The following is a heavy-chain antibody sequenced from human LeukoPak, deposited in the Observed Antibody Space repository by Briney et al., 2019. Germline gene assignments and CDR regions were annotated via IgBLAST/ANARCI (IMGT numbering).Heavy chain of an antibody. Sequence: SGTPSLSSTLSRGSISRYYWSWRRPPPRGGRWWIGYIYYSGSTNYNPSLKSRVTISVDTSKNQFSLKLSSVTAADTAVYYCARGHNRVATTYWGQGTLVTVSS. CDR2: IYYSGST. CDR1: RGSISRYY. CDR3: ARGHNRVATTY. V-gene: IGHV4-59*01. J-gene: IGHJ4*02. D-gene: IGHD5-12*01.